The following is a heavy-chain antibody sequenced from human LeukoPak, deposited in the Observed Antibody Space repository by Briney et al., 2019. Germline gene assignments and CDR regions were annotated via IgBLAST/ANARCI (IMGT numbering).Heavy chain of an antibody. CDR1: GFTFSSYS. D-gene: IGHD1-14*01. CDR3: ARAGPETDAGDY. V-gene: IGHV3-21*01. CDR2: ISSSSSYI. Sequence: PGGSLRLSCAASGFTFSSYSMNWVRQAPGKGLEWVSSISSSSSYIYYADSVKGRFTISRDNAKNSLYLQMNSLRAEDTAVYYCARAGPETDAGDYWGQGTLVTVSS. J-gene: IGHJ4*02.